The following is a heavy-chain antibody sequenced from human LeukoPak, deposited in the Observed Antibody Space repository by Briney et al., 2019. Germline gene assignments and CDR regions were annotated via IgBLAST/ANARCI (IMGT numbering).Heavy chain of an antibody. J-gene: IGHJ6*02. CDR1: GYSLTTYY. D-gene: IGHD2-8*01. CDR3: ASVYLYGMDV. V-gene: IGHV1-46*01. CDR2: INPSGCGT. Sequence: GAAVPVSCKASGYSLTTYYMHWVGQAPGQGLEGMAIINPSGCGTKYAQKFQGRVTMTRDTPTNTVCMELSSLRTEDTAVYYCASVYLYGMDVWGQGTTVTVSS.